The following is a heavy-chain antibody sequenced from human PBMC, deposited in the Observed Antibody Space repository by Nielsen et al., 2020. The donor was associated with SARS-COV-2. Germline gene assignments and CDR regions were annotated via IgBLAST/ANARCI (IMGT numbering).Heavy chain of an antibody. D-gene: IGHD6-6*01. V-gene: IGHV1-69*13. J-gene: IGHJ6*03. Sequence: SVKVSCKASGGTFSSYAISWVRQAPGQRLEWMGGIIPIFGTANYAQKFQGRVTITADESTSTTYMELSSLRSEDTAVYYCARAGYSSSSYYYYYYYMDVWGKGTTVTVSS. CDR2: IIPIFGTA. CDR1: GGTFSSYA. CDR3: ARAGYSSSSYYYYYYYMDV.